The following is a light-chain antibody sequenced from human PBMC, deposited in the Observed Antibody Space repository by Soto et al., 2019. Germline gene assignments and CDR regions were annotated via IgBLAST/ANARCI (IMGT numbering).Light chain of an antibody. CDR3: QQYNKWPLT. J-gene: IGKJ1*01. CDR2: GAS. CDR1: QSVNTY. Sequence: EVVLTQSPGTLSLSPGERATLSCRASQSVNTYLAWYQQTPGQAPRLLIYGASTRATGIPVRFSGSASGTEFTLTISSLQSEDFTVYYCQQYNKWPLTFGQGTKVDNK. V-gene: IGKV3-15*01.